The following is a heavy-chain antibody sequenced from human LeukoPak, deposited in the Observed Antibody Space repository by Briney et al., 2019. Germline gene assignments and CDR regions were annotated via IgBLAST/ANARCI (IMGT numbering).Heavy chain of an antibody. CDR2: ISSSSSYI. V-gene: IGHV3-21*01. J-gene: IGHJ4*02. CDR3: ARHDSSGYYRY. D-gene: IGHD3-22*01. CDR1: GFTFSSYS. Sequence: GGSLRLSCAASGFTFSSYSMNWVRQAPGKGLEWVSSISSSSSYIYYADSVKGRVTVSRDNAKNSLYLQMNSLRAEDTAVYYCARHDSSGYYRYWGQGTLVTVSS.